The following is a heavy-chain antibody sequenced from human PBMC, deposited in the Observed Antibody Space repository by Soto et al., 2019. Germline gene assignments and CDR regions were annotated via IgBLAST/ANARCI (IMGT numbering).Heavy chain of an antibody. CDR2: VYHTGRT. CDR1: GGSFKGGSYS. Sequence: SETLSRTCTVSGGSFKGGSYSWSCIRQPPGKGLEWIGYVYHTGRTSYNPSLKSRVSISMDTSKNQFSLNLDSVTAADTAVYFCARDFAYFDSWGQGTLVTVSS. J-gene: IGHJ4*02. CDR3: ARDFAYFDS. D-gene: IGHD3-3*01. V-gene: IGHV4-61*01.